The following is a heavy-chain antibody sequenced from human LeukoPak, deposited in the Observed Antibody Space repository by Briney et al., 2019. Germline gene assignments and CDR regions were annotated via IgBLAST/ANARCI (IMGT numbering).Heavy chain of an antibody. CDR1: GYTFTDYY. J-gene: IGHJ6*03. CDR2: INPTGGST. CDR3: AGDGVVAVAGRYYYYYYMDV. D-gene: IGHD6-19*01. Sequence: ASVKVSCKASGYTFTDYYMHWVRQAPGQGLEWMGLINPTGGSTGYAQKFQGRVTMTRDMSTSTDYMELSSLRSEDTAIYYCAGDGVVAVAGRYYYYYYMDVWGKGTTVTISS. V-gene: IGHV1-46*01.